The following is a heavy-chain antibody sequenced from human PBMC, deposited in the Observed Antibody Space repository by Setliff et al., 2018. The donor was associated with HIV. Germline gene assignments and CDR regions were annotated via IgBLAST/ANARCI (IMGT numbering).Heavy chain of an antibody. J-gene: IGHJ6*04. Sequence: ASVKVSCKASRYTFTAYYMHWVRQAPGQGTEWLGWVNPGSGHTNYGQKFQGRLTLTTDTSISTAFMELTGLRSDDTAIYYCAKDGGYTTSSKSADVWGKGTKFTVSS. CDR3: AKDGGYTTSSKSADV. CDR2: VNPGSGHT. CDR1: RYTFTAYY. D-gene: IGHD5-12*01. V-gene: IGHV1-2*02.